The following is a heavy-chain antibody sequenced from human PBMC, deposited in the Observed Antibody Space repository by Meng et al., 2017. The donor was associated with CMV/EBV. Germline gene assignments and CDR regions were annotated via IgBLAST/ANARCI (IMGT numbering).Heavy chain of an antibody. CDR2: IRSKAYGGTT. Sequence: GGSLRLSCAASGFTFSSYAMSWVRQAPGKGLEWVGFIRSKAYGGTTEYAASVKGRFTISRDDSKSIAYLQMNSLKTEDTAVYYCTRDRPRTSEFDYWGQGTLVTVSS. CDR3: TRDRPRTSEFDY. CDR1: GFTFSSYA. J-gene: IGHJ4*02. V-gene: IGHV3-49*04. D-gene: IGHD1-14*01.